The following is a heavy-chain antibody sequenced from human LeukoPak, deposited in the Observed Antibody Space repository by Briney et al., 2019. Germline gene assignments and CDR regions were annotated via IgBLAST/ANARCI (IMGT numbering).Heavy chain of an antibody. J-gene: IGHJ6*03. D-gene: IGHD3-10*01. V-gene: IGHV1-69*13. CDR1: GGTFSSYA. CDR2: IIPIFGTA. CDR3: AREGFHYYYYMDV. Sequence: SVKVSCKASGGTFSSYAISWVRQAPGQGLEWMGGIIPIFGTANYAQKFQGRVTITADESTSTAYMGLSSLRSEDTAVYYCAREGFHYYYYMDVWAKGPRSPSP.